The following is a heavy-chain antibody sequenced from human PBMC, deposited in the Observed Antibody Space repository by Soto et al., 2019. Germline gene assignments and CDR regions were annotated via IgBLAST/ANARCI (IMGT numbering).Heavy chain of an antibody. CDR2: INSDGSST. CDR1: GLTFSSYW. CDR3: AKGKGSGSYYYGMDV. J-gene: IGHJ6*02. Sequence: EMQLVESGGGLVQPGESLRLSCAASGLTFSSYWMHWVRQAPGKGLVWVSHINSDGSSTNDADFVKGRFTISRDNSKNTLYLQMNSLRAEDTAVYYCAKGKGSGSYYYGMDVWVQGTTVTVSS. V-gene: IGHV3-74*01. D-gene: IGHD3-10*01.